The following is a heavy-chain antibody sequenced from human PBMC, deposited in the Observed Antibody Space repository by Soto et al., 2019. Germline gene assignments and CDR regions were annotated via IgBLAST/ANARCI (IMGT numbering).Heavy chain of an antibody. CDR2: IYYSGTT. CDR3: ARLSGYCVSTGCHGYYGMDV. J-gene: IGHJ6*02. Sequence: SETLSLTCAVSGYSISSSNWWGWIRQPPGKGLEWIGYIYYSGTTYYNPSLKSRVTMSVDTSKNQFSLKLSSVTAADTAVYYCARLSGYCVSTGCHGYYGMDVWGQGTTVTVSS. V-gene: IGHV4-28*01. CDR1: GYSISSSNW. D-gene: IGHD2-2*03.